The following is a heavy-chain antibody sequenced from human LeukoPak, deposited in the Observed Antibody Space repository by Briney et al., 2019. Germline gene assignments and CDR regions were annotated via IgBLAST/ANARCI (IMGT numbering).Heavy chain of an antibody. CDR3: AREPRMITFGGVIVYYFDY. Sequence: SETLSLTCTVSGGSISTSNYYWGWIRQPPGKGLEWIGSIYYSGSTYYNPSLKSRVTISVDTSKNQFSLKLSSVTAADTAVYYCAREPRMITFGGVIVYYFDYWGQGTLVTVSS. CDR2: IYYSGST. J-gene: IGHJ4*02. D-gene: IGHD3-16*02. V-gene: IGHV4-39*07. CDR1: GGSISTSNYY.